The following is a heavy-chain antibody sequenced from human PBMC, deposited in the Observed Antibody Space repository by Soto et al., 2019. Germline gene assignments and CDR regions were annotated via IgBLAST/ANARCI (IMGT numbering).Heavy chain of an antibody. Sequence: QVQLVESGGGVVQPGRSLRLSCAASGFTFSNYGMHWARQAPGKGLEWLAVIINDGSDEKYGDSVKGRVTISRDNSKNTLYLQINSLRVEDTAVYYCARDDDRPDNGLDMWGQGTVVTVSS. CDR2: IINDGSDE. CDR3: ARDDDRPDNGLDM. CDR1: GFTFSNYG. V-gene: IGHV3-33*05. D-gene: IGHD2-8*01. J-gene: IGHJ3*02.